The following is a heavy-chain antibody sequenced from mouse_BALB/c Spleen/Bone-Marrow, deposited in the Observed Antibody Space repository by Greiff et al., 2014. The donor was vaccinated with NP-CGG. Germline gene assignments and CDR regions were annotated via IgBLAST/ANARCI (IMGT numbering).Heavy chain of an antibody. V-gene: IGHV1-67*01. J-gene: IGHJ2*01. Sequence: VMLVESGPKLVRPGVSVKLSCKGSGYTFTAYAMHWVKQSHAKSLEWIGLISTYSGNTHYNQNFKGKATMTVDKSSSTAYMELARLTSEDSAIYYCARNFYGSSYFDYWGQGTTLTVSS. CDR2: ISTYSGNT. CDR1: GYTFTAYA. D-gene: IGHD1-1*01. CDR3: ARNFYGSSYFDY.